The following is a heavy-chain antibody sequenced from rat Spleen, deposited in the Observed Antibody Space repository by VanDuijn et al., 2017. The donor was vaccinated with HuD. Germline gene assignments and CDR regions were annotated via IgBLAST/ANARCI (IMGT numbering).Heavy chain of an antibody. CDR1: GLSFSNYD. J-gene: IGHJ4*01. V-gene: IGHV5-29*01. D-gene: IGHD4-3*01. Sequence: EVQVVDHGGGLEQPGRSLKLSCATSGLSFSNYDMAWVRQAPTKGLEWVASISYDGTATYYRDSVMGRFTISRDDGESTLYLQMNSLRSEDTATYYCARHGRGERTYYYVLDAWGQGVSVTVSS. CDR3: ARHGRGERTYYYVLDA. CDR2: ISYDGTAT.